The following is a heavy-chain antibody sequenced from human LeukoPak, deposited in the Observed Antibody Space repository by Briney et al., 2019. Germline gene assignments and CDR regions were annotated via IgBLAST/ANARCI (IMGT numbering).Heavy chain of an antibody. J-gene: IGHJ4*02. CDR2: ISYDGSNK. D-gene: IGHD5-12*01. CDR3: ARPNIVATRGSFGY. Sequence: PGGSLRLPCAASGFTFSSYGMHWVRQAPGKGLEWVAVISYDGSNKYYADSVKGRFTISRDNSKNTLYLQMNSLRAEDTAVYYCARPNIVATRGSFGYWGQGTLVTVSS. CDR1: GFTFSSYG. V-gene: IGHV3-30*03.